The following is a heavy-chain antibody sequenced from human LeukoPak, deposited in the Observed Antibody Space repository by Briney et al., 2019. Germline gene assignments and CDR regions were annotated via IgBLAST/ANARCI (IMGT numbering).Heavy chain of an antibody. CDR1: GFTFSSYG. D-gene: IGHD3-22*01. Sequence: GGSLRLSCAASGFTFSSYGMHWVRQAPGKGLEWVTFIRYDGSNKYYADSVKGRFTISRDNSKNTLYLQMNSLRDEDTAVYYCAKVDYYDSSGPEEWGQGTMVTVSS. CDR3: AKVDYYDSSGPEE. J-gene: IGHJ3*01. V-gene: IGHV3-30*02. CDR2: IRYDGSNK.